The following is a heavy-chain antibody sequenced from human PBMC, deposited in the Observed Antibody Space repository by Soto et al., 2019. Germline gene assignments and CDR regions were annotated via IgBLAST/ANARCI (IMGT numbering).Heavy chain of an antibody. CDR2: IYYSGST. V-gene: IGHV4-31*03. CDR1: GGSISSGVYY. Sequence: SETLSLTCTVSGGSISSGVYYWSWIRQHPGKGLEWIGYIYYSGSTYYNPSLKSRVTISVDTSKNQFSLKLSSVTAADTAVYYCARTRNDYGEAWFDPWGQGTLVNV. J-gene: IGHJ5*02. D-gene: IGHD4-17*01. CDR3: ARTRNDYGEAWFDP.